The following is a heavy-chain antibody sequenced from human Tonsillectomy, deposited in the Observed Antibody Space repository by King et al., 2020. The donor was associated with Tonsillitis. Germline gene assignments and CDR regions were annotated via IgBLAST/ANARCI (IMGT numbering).Heavy chain of an antibody. CDR2: IYPADSHT. J-gene: IGHJ4*02. CDR1: GYSFSIFW. V-gene: IGHV5-51*01. CDR3: ATGGPNRSGWSTLGY. D-gene: IGHD6-19*01. Sequence: QLVQSGAEVKKPGESLKISCKGSGYSFSIFWIAWVRQMPGKGLEWMGIIYPADSHTTYSPSFQGQVTISADKSISTAYLQWSSLKASDTAMYYCATGGPNRSGWSTLGYWGQGTLVTVSS.